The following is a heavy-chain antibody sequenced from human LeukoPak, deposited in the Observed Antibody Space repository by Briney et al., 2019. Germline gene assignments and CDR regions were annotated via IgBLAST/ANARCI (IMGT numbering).Heavy chain of an antibody. CDR3: TKGQSGGGYYSPFDS. Sequence: GGSLRLSCAASGFSFSSYGMSWVRQAPGKGLEWVSIISTDGGTTHCAESVKGRFTISRDNPKNTLHLQMNSLRVEDTAVYFCTKGQSGGGYYSPFDSWGQGSLVTVSS. CDR2: ISTDGGTT. V-gene: IGHV3-23*01. J-gene: IGHJ4*02. CDR1: GFSFSSYG. D-gene: IGHD3-22*01.